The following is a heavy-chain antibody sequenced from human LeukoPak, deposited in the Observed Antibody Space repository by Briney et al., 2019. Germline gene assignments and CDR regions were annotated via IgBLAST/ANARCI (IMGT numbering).Heavy chain of an antibody. CDR3: ARLLDYDNSGAPDVFDI. D-gene: IGHD3-22*01. CDR2: VSYTGRT. Sequence: SETLSLTCSVSGGSITSNYWTRIRQSPGKGLEYIGHVSYTGRTRYNPSLQRRLTISLDTSNNHFSLQLTSVSAADTAVYYCARLLDYDNSGAPDVFDIWGQGTMVTVSS. CDR1: GGSITSNY. J-gene: IGHJ3*02. V-gene: IGHV4-59*01.